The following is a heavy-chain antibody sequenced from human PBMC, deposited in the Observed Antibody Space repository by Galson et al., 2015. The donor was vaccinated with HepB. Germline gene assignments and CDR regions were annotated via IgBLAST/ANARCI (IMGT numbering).Heavy chain of an antibody. J-gene: IGHJ5*02. CDR2: ISGYNGNT. V-gene: IGHV1-18*01. Sequence: SVKVSCKASGYTFSQYGMTWVRQAPGQGLEWMGWISGYNGNTNYARKFQSRVTMTTDTSTTTVYMELRSLRSDDTAVYYCARGRYGTSAPDLWGQGTLVTVSS. D-gene: IGHD5-18*01. CDR1: GYTFSQYG. CDR3: ARGRYGTSAPDL.